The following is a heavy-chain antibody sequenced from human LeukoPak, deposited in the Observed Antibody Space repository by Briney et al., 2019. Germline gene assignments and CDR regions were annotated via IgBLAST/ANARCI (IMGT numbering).Heavy chain of an antibody. CDR1: GGTFSSYA. V-gene: IGHV1-69*05. J-gene: IGHJ5*02. CDR3: ARVRIAAHANWFDP. D-gene: IGHD6-6*01. Sequence: ASVKVSCKASGGTFSSYAISWVRQAPGQGLEWMGRIIPTFGTANYAQKFQGRVTITTDESTSTAYMELSSLRSEDTAVYYCARVRIAAHANWFDPWGQGTLVTVSS. CDR2: IIPTFGTA.